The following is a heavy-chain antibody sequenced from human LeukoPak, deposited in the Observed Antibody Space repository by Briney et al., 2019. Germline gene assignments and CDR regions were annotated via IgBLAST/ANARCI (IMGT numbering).Heavy chain of an antibody. CDR1: GGSFSGYY. CDR2: INHSGST. D-gene: IGHD3-22*01. V-gene: IGHV4-34*01. CDR3: ARAFYYYDSSGYFIPPYFDY. Sequence: SETLSLTCAVYGGSFSGYYWNWIRQPPGKGLEWIGEINHSGSTNYNPSLKSRVTISVDTSKNQFSLKLSSVTAADTAVYYCARAFYYYDSSGYFIPPYFDYWGQGTLVTVSS. J-gene: IGHJ4*02.